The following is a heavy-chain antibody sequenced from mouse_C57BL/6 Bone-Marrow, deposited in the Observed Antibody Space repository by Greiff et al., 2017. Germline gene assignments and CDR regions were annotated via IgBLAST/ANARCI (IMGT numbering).Heavy chain of an antibody. J-gene: IGHJ4*01. D-gene: IGHD2-2*01. CDR2: ISYSGST. Sequence: EVKLLESGPGLAKPSQTLSLTCSVTGYSIPSDYWNWIRKFPGNKLEYMGYISYSGSTYYNPSLKSRISITRDTSKNQYYLQLNSVTTEDTATYYCARYGYDGYYAMDYWGQGTSVTVAS. V-gene: IGHV3-8*01. CDR1: GYSIPSDY. CDR3: ARYGYDGYYAMDY.